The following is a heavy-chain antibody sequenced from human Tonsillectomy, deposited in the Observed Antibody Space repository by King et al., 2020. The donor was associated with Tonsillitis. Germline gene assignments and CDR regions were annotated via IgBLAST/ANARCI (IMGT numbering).Heavy chain of an antibody. Sequence: QLVQSGGGVVQPGRSLRLSCAASRFTFSSYAMHWVRQAPGKGLEWVAVISYDGSNKYYADSVKGRFTISRDNSKNTLYLQMNSLRAEDTAVYYCARAVPYSTPFDYWGQGTLVTVSS. CDR2: ISYDGSNK. D-gene: IGHD4-11*01. CDR1: RFTFSSYA. CDR3: ARAVPYSTPFDY. J-gene: IGHJ4*02. V-gene: IGHV3-30*04.